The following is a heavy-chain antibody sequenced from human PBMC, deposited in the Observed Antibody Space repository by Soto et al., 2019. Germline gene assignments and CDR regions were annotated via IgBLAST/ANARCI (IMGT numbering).Heavy chain of an antibody. CDR3: ARESEDLTSNFDY. J-gene: IGHJ4*02. CDR2: ISSTTNYI. Sequence: EVQLVESGGGLVKPGGSLRLSCAASGFTFTRYSMNWVRQAPGKGLEWVSSISSTTNYIYYGDSMKGRFTISRDNAKNSLYLEMISLRAEVTAVYYYARESEDLTSNFDYWGQGTLVTVSS. V-gene: IGHV3-21*06. CDR1: GFTFTRYS.